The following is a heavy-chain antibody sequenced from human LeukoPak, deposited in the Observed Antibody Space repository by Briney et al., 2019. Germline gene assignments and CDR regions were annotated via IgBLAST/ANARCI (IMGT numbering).Heavy chain of an antibody. J-gene: IGHJ1*01. V-gene: IGHV1-46*01. D-gene: IGHD3-22*01. CDR3: ARAEHYYDSSGYSSFQH. CDR2: INPSGGST. CDR1: GYTFTSYY. Sequence: GASVKVSCKASGYTFTSYYMHWVRQAPGQGLEWMGIINPSGGSTSYAQKFQGRVTMTRDTSTSTVYMELSSLGSEDTAVYYCARAEHYYDSSGYSSFQHWGQGTLVTVSS.